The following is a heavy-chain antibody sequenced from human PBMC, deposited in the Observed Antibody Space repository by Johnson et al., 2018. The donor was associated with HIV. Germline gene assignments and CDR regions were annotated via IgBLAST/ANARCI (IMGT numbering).Heavy chain of an antibody. J-gene: IGHJ3*02. CDR1: GFTVSSNY. D-gene: IGHD6-13*01. V-gene: IGHV3-66*01. CDR3: ARDGGIAATDAFDI. CDR2: IYSGGST. Sequence: EQLVESGGGLVQPGRSLRLSCAASGFTVSSNYMSWVRQAPGKGLEWVSVIYSGGSTYYADSVKGRFTISSDNSKNTLYLQMNSLRAEDPAVYYGARDGGIAATDAFDIWGQGTMVTVSS.